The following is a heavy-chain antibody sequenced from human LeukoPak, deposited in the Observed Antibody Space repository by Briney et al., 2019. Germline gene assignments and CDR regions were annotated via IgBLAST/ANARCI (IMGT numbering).Heavy chain of an antibody. D-gene: IGHD6-13*01. J-gene: IGHJ4*02. CDR3: ARHIPAAGTD. Sequence: SETLSLTCTVSGGSISSSSYYWGWIRQPPGKGLEWIGSIYYSGSTYYNPSLKSRVTISVGTSKNQFSLKLSSVTAADTAVYYCARHIPAAGTDWGQGTLVTVSS. CDR2: IYYSGST. V-gene: IGHV4-39*01. CDR1: GGSISSSSYY.